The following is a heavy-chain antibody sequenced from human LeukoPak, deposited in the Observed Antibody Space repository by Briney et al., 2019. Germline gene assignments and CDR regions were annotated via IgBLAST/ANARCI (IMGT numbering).Heavy chain of an antibody. Sequence: ASVKVSCKASGYTFTGYYMHWVRQAPGQGLEWMGWINPNSGGTNYAQKFQGRVTMTRDTSISTAYMELSRLRSDDTAVYYCARVRKVVVIFDYWGQGTLVTVSS. CDR1: GYTFTGYY. CDR3: ARVRKVVVIFDY. D-gene: IGHD3-22*01. V-gene: IGHV1-2*02. J-gene: IGHJ4*02. CDR2: INPNSGGT.